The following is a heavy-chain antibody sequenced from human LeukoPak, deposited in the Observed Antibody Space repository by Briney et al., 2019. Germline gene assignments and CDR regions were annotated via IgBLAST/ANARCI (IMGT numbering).Heavy chain of an antibody. V-gene: IGHV4-61*02. J-gene: IGHJ3*02. CDR3: ARDLGSGWYYAFDI. CDR1: GGSINSGSYY. D-gene: IGHD6-19*01. Sequence: SETLSLTCTVSGGSINSGSYYWRWIRQPAGKGLEWIGRIFTRGTTTYNPSLKSRVTISVDTSNNQFSLKLNSVTAADTAVYYCARDLGSGWYYAFDIWGQGTMVTVSS. CDR2: IFTRGTT.